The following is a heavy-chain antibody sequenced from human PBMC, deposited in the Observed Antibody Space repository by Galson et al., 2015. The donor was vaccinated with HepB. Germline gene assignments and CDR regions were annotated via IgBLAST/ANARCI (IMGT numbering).Heavy chain of an antibody. V-gene: IGHV3-23*01. CDR2: ITGSGRST. J-gene: IGHJ4*02. Sequence: SLRLSCAASGFSFTSYAMNWVRQAPGKGLEWVSGITGSGRSTYYADFVTGRFTISRDNSGNTLHLQMNSLRAEDTAIYYCAKNGEVYWDLPYSSSALDSWGQGTLVTVS. CDR1: GFSFTSYA. D-gene: IGHD6-6*01. CDR3: AKNGEVYWDLPYSSSALDS.